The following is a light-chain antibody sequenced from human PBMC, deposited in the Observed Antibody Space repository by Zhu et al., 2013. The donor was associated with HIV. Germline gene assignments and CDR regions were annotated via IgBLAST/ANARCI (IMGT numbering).Light chain of an antibody. CDR2: QDT. CDR3: QAWDSSTAV. J-gene: IGLJ2*01. V-gene: IGLV3-1*01. CDR1: KLGDKY. Sequence: SYELTQPPSVSVSPGQTANFTCSGHKLGDKYVSWYQQKPGQSPVVVIYQDTKRPSGIPERFSGSNSGNTATLTISGTEAMDEADYYCQAWDSSTAVFGGGTKLTVL.